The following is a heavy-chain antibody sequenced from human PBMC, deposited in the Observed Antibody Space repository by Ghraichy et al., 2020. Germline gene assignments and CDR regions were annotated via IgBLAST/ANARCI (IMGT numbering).Heavy chain of an antibody. CDR1: GGSFSGYY. J-gene: IGHJ4*02. CDR3: ARPVRSYYYDSSVYYYGH. CDR2: INHSGST. Sequence: SETLSLTCAVYGGSFSGYYWSWIRQPPGKGLEWIGEINHSGSTNYNPSLKSRVTISVDTSKNQFSLKLSSVTAADTAVYYCARPVRSYYYDSSVYYYGHWGQGTLVTVSS. V-gene: IGHV4-34*01. D-gene: IGHD3-22*01.